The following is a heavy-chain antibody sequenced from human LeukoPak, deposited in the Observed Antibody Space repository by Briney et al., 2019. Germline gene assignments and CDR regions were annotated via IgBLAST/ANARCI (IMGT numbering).Heavy chain of an antibody. D-gene: IGHD6-13*01. Sequence: SETLSLTCTVSGGSISSYYWSWIRQPPGKGLEWIGYIYYSGSTSYNPSLKSRVTISVDTSKNQFSLKLSSVTAADTAVYYCAGGYSSSWFDYWGQGTLVTVSS. CDR1: GGSISSYY. V-gene: IGHV4-59*08. J-gene: IGHJ4*02. CDR2: IYYSGST. CDR3: AGGYSSSWFDY.